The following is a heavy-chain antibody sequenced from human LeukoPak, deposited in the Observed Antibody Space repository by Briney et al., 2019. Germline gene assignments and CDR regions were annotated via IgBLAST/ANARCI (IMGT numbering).Heavy chain of an antibody. CDR1: GASFSGYY. V-gene: IGHV4-34*01. D-gene: IGHD4-17*01. CDR3: ARAAMTTVANTNFDY. Sequence: SETLSLTCAVYGASFSGYYWSWIRQPPGKGLELVGEINHSGSTNYNPSLKSRVTISVDTSKNQFSLKLSSVTAADTAVYYCARAAMTTVANTNFDYWGQGTLVTVSS. CDR2: INHSGST. J-gene: IGHJ4*02.